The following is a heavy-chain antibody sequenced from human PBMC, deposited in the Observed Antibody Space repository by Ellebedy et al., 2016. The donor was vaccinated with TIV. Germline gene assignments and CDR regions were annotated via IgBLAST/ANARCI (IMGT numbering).Heavy chain of an antibody. CDR1: GFAFRNYA. V-gene: IGHV3-23*01. CDR3: LTGDFDY. Sequence: GGSLRLSCAASGFAFRNYAMTWVRQAPGKGLEWVSSISGSGDSAYYADSVKGRFTISRDNSKNTLYLQMSSLRAEDTAVYYCLTGDFDYWGQGTLVTVSS. J-gene: IGHJ4*02. CDR2: ISGSGDSA. D-gene: IGHD7-27*01.